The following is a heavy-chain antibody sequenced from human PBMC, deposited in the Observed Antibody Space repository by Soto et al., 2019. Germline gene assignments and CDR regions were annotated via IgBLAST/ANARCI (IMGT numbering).Heavy chain of an antibody. CDR3: AGPGIVGQFDY. CDR2: IIPIFGTA. CDR1: GGTFSSYA. D-gene: IGHD1-26*01. J-gene: IGHJ4*02. Sequence: ASVKVSCKASGGTFSSYAISWVRQAPGQGLERMGGIIPIFGTANYAQKFQGRVTITADESTSTAYMELSSLSSDDSALYYCAGPGIVGQFDYWGQGTLVTVSS. V-gene: IGHV1-69*13.